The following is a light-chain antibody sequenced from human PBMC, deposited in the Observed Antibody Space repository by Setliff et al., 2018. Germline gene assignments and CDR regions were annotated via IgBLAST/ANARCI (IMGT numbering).Light chain of an antibody. J-gene: IGLJ2*01. CDR2: DVS. V-gene: IGLV2-11*01. Sequence: LTQPRSVSGSPGQSVTISCTGTSSDVGGYNYVSWYQQHPGKAPKLMIYDVSKRPSGVPDRFSGSKSGYTASLTISGLQTEDEADYYCCSYAGSYTLIFGGGTKVTV. CDR3: CSYAGSYTLI. CDR1: SSDVGGYNY.